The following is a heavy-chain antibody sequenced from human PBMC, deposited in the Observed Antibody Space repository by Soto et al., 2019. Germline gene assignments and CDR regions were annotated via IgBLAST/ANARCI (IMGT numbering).Heavy chain of an antibody. V-gene: IGHV3-48*01. CDR2: ISSSSSTI. D-gene: IGHD6-19*01. CDR3: ARDPDSSGWYNWFDP. Sequence: GGSLRLSCAASGFTFGSYSMNWVRQAPGKGLEWVSYISSSSSTIYYADSVKGRFTISRDNAKNSLYLQMDSLRAEDTAVYYCARDPDSSGWYNWFDPWGQGTLVTVSS. CDR1: GFTFGSYS. J-gene: IGHJ5*02.